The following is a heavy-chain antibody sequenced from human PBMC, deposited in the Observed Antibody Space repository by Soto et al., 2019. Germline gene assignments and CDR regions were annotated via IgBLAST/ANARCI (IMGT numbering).Heavy chain of an antibody. CDR3: ARDGAEYGDYLDYYYYGMDV. V-gene: IGHV3-33*01. CDR2: IWYDGSNK. CDR1: GFTFSSYG. J-gene: IGHJ6*02. Sequence: QVQLVESGGGVVQPGRSLRLSCAASGFTFSSYGMHWVRQAPGKGLEWVAVIWYDGSNKYYADSVKGRFTISRDNSKNTLYLQMNCLRAEDTAVYYCARDGAEYGDYLDYYYYGMDVWGQGTTVTVSS. D-gene: IGHD4-17*01.